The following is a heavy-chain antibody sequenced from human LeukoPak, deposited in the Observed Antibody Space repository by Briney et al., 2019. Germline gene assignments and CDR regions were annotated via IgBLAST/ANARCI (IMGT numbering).Heavy chain of an antibody. CDR2: IYYSGST. CDR3: ARDITRARGTDAFDI. J-gene: IGHJ3*02. Sequence: PSETLSLTCAVYGGSFSGYYWSWIRQPPGKGLEWIGYIYYSGSTNYNPSLKSRVTISVDTSKNQFSLKLSSVTAADTAVYYCARDITRARGTDAFDIWGQGTMVTVSS. CDR1: GGSFSGYY. V-gene: IGHV4-59*01. D-gene: IGHD3-10*01.